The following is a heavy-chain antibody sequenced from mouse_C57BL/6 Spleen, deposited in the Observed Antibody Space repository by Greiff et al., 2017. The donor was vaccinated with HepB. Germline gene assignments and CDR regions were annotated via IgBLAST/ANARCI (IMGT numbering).Heavy chain of an antibody. CDR2: IYPGSGST. CDR1: GYTFTSYW. V-gene: IGHV1-55*01. J-gene: IGHJ2*01. CDR3: AITTVVATPYYFDY. Sequence: QVQLKQSGAELVKPGASVKMSCKASGYTFTSYWITWVKQRPGQGLEWIGDIYPGSGSTNYNEKFKSKATLTVDTSSSTAYMQLSSLTAEDSAVYYCAITTVVATPYYFDYWGQGTTLTVSS. D-gene: IGHD1-1*01.